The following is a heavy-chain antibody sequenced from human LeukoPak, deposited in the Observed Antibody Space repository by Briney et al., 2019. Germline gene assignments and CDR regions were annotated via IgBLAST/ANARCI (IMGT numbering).Heavy chain of an antibody. Sequence: GGSLRLSCAASGFTFSSYAMHWVRQAPGKGLEWVAVISYDGSSKYYADSVKGRFTISRDNSKNTLYLQMNSLRAEDTAVYYCARVSGSSWNFDYWGQGTLVTVSS. V-gene: IGHV3-30*04. CDR2: ISYDGSSK. D-gene: IGHD6-13*01. J-gene: IGHJ4*02. CDR3: ARVSGSSWNFDY. CDR1: GFTFSSYA.